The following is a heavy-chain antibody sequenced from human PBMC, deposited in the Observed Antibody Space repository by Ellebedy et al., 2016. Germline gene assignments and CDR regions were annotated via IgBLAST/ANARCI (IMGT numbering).Heavy chain of an antibody. CDR1: GGSISSSSYY. V-gene: IGHV4-39*07. J-gene: IGHJ6*02. Sequence: SETLSLTXTVSGGSISSSSYYWGWIRQPPGKGLEWIGSIYYSGSTYYNPSLKSRVTISVDTSKNQFSLKLSSVTAADTAVYYCAREVEVVPAAMFYYYYYGMDVWGQGTTVTVPS. CDR2: IYYSGST. D-gene: IGHD2-2*01. CDR3: AREVEVVPAAMFYYYYYGMDV.